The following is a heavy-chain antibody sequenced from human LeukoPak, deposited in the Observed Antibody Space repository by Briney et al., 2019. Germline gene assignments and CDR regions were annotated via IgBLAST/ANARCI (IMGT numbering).Heavy chain of an antibody. D-gene: IGHD3-22*01. CDR1: GGSISSGGYY. Sequence: PSEALSPTCTVSGGSISSGGYYWSWIRQHPGKGLEWIGYIYYSGSTYYNPSLKSRVTISVDTSKNQYSLKLSSVTTADTAVYYCARGDYYDSSGYYSPWGQGTLVTVSS. J-gene: IGHJ5*02. CDR2: IYYSGST. V-gene: IGHV4-31*03. CDR3: ARGDYYDSSGYYSP.